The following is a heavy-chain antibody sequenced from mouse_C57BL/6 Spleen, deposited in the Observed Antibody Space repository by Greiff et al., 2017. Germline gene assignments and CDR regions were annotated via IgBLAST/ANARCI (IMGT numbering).Heavy chain of an antibody. CDR2: ICSGSSTI. V-gene: IGHV5-17*01. D-gene: IGHD3-2*02. J-gene: IGHJ2*01. CDR3: ARGQAYFDY. CDR1: GFTFSDYG. Sequence: DVKLVESGGGLVKPGGSLKLSCTASGFTFSDYGMNWVRQAPEKGLEWVAYICSGSSTIYYADTVKGRFTISRDNAKNTLFLQRTSLRSEDMAMCDCARGQAYFDYWGQGTTLTVSS.